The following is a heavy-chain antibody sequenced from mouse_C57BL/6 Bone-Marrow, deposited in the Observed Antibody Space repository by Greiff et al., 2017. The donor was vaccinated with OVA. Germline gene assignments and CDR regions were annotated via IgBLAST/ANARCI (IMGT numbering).Heavy chain of an antibody. CDR2: IDPSDSYT. CDR1: GYTFTSYW. J-gene: IGHJ2*01. V-gene: IGHV1-59*01. D-gene: IGHD3-2*02. CDR3: ARWRQDSSGLYYFDY. Sequence: QVQLQQPGAELVRPGTSVKLSCKASGYTFTSYWMHWVKQRPGQGLEWIGVIDPSDSYTNYNQKFKGKATLTVDTSSSTAYMQLSSLTSEDSAVYYGARWRQDSSGLYYFDYWGQGTTLTVSS.